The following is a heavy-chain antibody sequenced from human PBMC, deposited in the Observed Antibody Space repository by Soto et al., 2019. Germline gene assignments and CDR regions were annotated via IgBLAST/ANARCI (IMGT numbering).Heavy chain of an antibody. CDR2: IYRDGST. CDR1: GFTVSSNY. Sequence: VRLVETGGGLIQPGGSLRLSCAGSGFTVSSNYMSWVRQAPGKGLEWVSLIYRDGSTYYADSVKGRFTVSRDNYKNTLYLQMKSLSVEDTAVYYCARVGYSGYDWRYADYWGQGTLGTVSS. CDR3: ARVGYSGYDWRYADY. V-gene: IGHV3-53*02. D-gene: IGHD5-12*01. J-gene: IGHJ4*02.